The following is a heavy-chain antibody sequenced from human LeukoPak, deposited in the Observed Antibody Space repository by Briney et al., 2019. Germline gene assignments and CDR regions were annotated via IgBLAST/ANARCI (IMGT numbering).Heavy chain of an antibody. V-gene: IGHV1-8*01. D-gene: IGHD2-2*01. CDR1: GCTFTSYD. CDR2: MNPNSGNT. J-gene: IGHJ6*03. CDR3: ARRERYCSSTSCYEGFGYYYYMDV. Sequence: GASVKVSCKASGCTFTSYDINWVRQATGQGLEWMGWMNPNSGNTGYAQKFQGRVTMTRNTSISTAYMELSSLRSEDTAVYYCARRERYCSSTSCYEGFGYYYYMDVWGKGTTVTISS.